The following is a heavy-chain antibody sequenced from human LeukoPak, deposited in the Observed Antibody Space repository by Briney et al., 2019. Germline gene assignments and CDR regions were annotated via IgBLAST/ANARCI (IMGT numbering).Heavy chain of an antibody. CDR1: GFTFSSYG. J-gene: IGHJ6*02. V-gene: IGHV3-30*18. CDR3: AKAMEVGYYYYYGMDV. Sequence: PGGSLRLPCAASGFTFSSYGMHWVRQAPGKGLEWVAVISYDGSNKYYADSVKGRFTISRDNSKNTLYLQMNSLRAEDTAVYYCAKAMEVGYYYYYGMDVWGQGTTVTVSS. D-gene: IGHD1-26*01. CDR2: ISYDGSNK.